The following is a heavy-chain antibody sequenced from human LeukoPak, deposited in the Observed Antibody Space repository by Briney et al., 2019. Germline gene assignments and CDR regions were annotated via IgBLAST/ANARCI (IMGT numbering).Heavy chain of an antibody. V-gene: IGHV4-59*01. CDR1: GGSISSYC. Sequence: SETLSLTCTVSGGSISSYCWSWIRQPPGKGLEWIGYIYYSGSTNYNPSLKSRVTISVDTSKNQFSLKLSSVTAADTAVYYCATLGRPAKNWFDPWGQGTLVTVSS. CDR2: IYYSGST. D-gene: IGHD1-26*01. CDR3: ATLGRPAKNWFDP. J-gene: IGHJ5*02.